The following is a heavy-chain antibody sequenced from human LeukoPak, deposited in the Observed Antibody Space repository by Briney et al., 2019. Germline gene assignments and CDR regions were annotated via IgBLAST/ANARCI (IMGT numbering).Heavy chain of an antibody. D-gene: IGHD6-6*01. V-gene: IGHV4-61*02. CDR1: GGSISSGSYY. CDR2: IYTSGST. J-gene: IGHJ6*03. Sequence: PSETLSLTCTVSGGSISSGSYYWSWIRQPAGKGLEWIGRIYTSGSTNYNPSLKSRVTISVDTSKNQFSLKLSSVTAADTAVYYCAKARYSSSGYYYYYMDVWGKGTTVTVSS. CDR3: AKARYSSSGYYYYYMDV.